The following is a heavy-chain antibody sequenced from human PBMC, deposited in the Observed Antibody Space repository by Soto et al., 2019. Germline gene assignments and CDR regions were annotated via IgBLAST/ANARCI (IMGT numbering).Heavy chain of an antibody. CDR3: ARVEWKQLWSPVYYFDY. V-gene: IGHV3-11*01. CDR1: GFTFSDYY. D-gene: IGHD5-18*01. J-gene: IGHJ4*02. CDR2: ISSSGSNI. Sequence: PGGSLRLSCAASGFTFSDYYMSWIRQAPGKGLEWVSYISSSGSNIYYADSVKGRFTISRDNAKNSLYLQMNSLRAEDTAVYYCARVEWKQLWSPVYYFDYWGQGTLVTVSS.